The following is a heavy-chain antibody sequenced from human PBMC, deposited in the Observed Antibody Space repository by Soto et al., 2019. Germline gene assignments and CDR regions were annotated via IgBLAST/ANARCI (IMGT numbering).Heavy chain of an antibody. CDR3: AKGTPCNYDSWSGYFFDY. CDR1: GFTFSSYA. J-gene: IGHJ4*02. V-gene: IGHV3-23*01. CDR2: ISGSGGST. D-gene: IGHD3-3*01. Sequence: GGSLRLSCAASGFTFSSYAMSWVRQAPGKGLEWVSAISGSGGSTYYADSVKGRFTISRDNSKNTLYLQMNSLRAEDTAVYYCAKGTPCNYDSWSGYFFDYWGQGTLVTVSS.